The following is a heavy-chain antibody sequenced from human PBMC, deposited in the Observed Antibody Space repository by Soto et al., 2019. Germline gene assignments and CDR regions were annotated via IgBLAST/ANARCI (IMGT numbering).Heavy chain of an antibody. D-gene: IGHD1-26*01. CDR1: GGSITGFY. CDR3: ARERTPRSGFDY. Sequence: SETLSLTCSVSGGSITGFYWSWIRQSPGKGLEWIGCSYFTGATSYNPSLKSRVSISVDTSKNQFFLNLRSVTAADTAVYYCARERTPRSGFDYWGQGALVTVSS. V-gene: IGHV4-59*01. J-gene: IGHJ4*02. CDR2: SYFTGAT.